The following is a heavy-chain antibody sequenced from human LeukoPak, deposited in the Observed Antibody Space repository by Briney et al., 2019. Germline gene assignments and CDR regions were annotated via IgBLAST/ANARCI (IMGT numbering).Heavy chain of an antibody. D-gene: IGHD6-19*01. J-gene: IGHJ4*02. CDR1: EFTFSNYA. CDR2: INSDGSST. Sequence: GGSLRLSCVASEFTFSNYAMSWVRQAPGKGLVWVSRINSDGSSTSYADSVKGRFTISRDNAKNTLYLQMDSLRAEDTAVYYCARDPSRLAVGPGGFDYWGQGTLVTVSS. CDR3: ARDPSRLAVGPGGFDY. V-gene: IGHV3-74*01.